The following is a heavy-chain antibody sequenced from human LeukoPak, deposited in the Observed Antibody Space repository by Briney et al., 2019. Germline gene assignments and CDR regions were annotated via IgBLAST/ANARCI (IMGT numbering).Heavy chain of an antibody. V-gene: IGHV4-39*01. Sequence: SEALSLTCIVSGVSIRSDTYYWGWIRQPPGKGLEWIGNYHNGNSYYNPSLKSRVTISEDTSGNQFSLRVTSVTAADTAVYYCARLWDSTGLYFYYYMDVWGEGTTVTVSS. CDR2: YHNGNS. CDR3: ARLWDSTGLYFYYYMDV. D-gene: IGHD6-25*01. CDR1: GVSIRSDTYY. J-gene: IGHJ6*03.